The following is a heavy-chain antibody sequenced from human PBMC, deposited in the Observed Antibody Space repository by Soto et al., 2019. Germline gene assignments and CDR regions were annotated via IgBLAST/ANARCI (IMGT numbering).Heavy chain of an antibody. CDR2: IYYSGNT. V-gene: IGHV4-31*01. CDR3: ARGISVAGNAFDI. Sequence: WTWIRQHPGKGLEWIGFIYYSGNTFYKPSVESLVTISIDTSKNQFSLQLSSATAADTAVYYCARGISVAGNAFDIWGQGTMVTVSS. J-gene: IGHJ3*02. D-gene: IGHD6-19*01.